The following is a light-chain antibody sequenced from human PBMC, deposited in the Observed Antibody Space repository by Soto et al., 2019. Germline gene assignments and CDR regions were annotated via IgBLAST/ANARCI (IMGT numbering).Light chain of an antibody. CDR1: QGISSY. V-gene: IGKV1-9*01. CDR2: AAS. CDR3: QQLNSYPL. J-gene: IGKJ5*01. Sequence: DIQMTQCTSSLSASVVDRVTITCRASQGISSYLAWYQQKPGKAPKLLIYAASTLQSGVPSRFSGSGSGTELTLTISSLKPDDFATDYCQQLNSYPLFGQGTRLEIK.